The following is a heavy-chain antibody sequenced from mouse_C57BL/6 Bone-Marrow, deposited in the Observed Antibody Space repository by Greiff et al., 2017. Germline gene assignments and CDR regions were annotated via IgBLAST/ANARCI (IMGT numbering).Heavy chain of an antibody. CDR1: GYTFTDYY. V-gene: IGHV1-76*01. CDR2: IYPGSGNT. J-gene: IGHJ3*01. CDR3: ARPPYYYSNSFAY. Sequence: QVQLQQSGAELVRPGASVKLSCKASGYTFTDYYINWVKQRPGQGLEWIARIYPGSGNTYYNEKFKGKATLTAEKSSSTAYMQLSSLTSEDSAVYFCARPPYYYSNSFAYWGQGTLVTVSA. D-gene: IGHD2-5*01.